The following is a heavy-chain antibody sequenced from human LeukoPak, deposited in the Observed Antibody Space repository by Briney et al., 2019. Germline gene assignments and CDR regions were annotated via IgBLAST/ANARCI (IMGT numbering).Heavy chain of an antibody. CDR2: ITDSGGNT. CDR3: AKDVRKDQYYYFDY. D-gene: IGHD3-10*02. Sequence: PGGSLRLSCAASGFSFSIYAMSWVRQAPGKGLERVSGITDSGGNTYYADSVKGRFTISRDNSKNTLYLHMNSLRAEDTAVYYCAKDVRKDQYYYFDYWGRGTLVTVSS. V-gene: IGHV3-23*01. CDR1: GFSFSIYA. J-gene: IGHJ4*02.